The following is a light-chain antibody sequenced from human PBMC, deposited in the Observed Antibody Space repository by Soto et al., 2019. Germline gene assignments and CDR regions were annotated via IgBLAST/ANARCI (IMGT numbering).Light chain of an antibody. V-gene: IGLV2-11*01. J-gene: IGLJ1*01. CDR1: SSDVGGYNY. CDR2: DVS. Sequence: QSVLTQPRSVSGSPGQSVTISCTGTSSDVGGYNYVSWYQQHPGKAPKLMIYDVSKRPSEVPDRFSGSKSGNTASLTISGLQAENEADYYFCSYAGSYVFGTGTKLTV. CDR3: CSYAGSYV.